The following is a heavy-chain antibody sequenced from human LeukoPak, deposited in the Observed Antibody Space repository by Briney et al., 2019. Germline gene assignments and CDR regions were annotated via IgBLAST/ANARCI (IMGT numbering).Heavy chain of an antibody. CDR2: IYYSGST. CDR1: GGSISSYY. J-gene: IGHJ4*02. D-gene: IGHD5-18*01. CDR3: ARYDPFDTAMTY. Sequence: PSDTLSLTCTVSGGSISSYYWSWIRQPPGKGLEWIGYIYYSGSTNYNPSLKSRVTISVDTSKNQFSLKLSSVTAADTAVYYCARYDPFDTAMTYWGQGTLVTVSS. V-gene: IGHV4-59*07.